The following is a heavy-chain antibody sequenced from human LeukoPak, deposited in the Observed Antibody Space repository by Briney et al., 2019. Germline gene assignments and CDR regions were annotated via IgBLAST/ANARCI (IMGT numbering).Heavy chain of an antibody. CDR3: AAQGAPYYDFWSGYQNWFDP. CDR1: GGSISSGGYY. J-gene: IGHJ5*02. V-gene: IGHV4-31*03. CDR2: IYYSGST. D-gene: IGHD3-3*01. Sequence: SQTLSLTCTVSGGSISSGGYYWSWIRQHPGKGLEWIGYIYYSGSTYYNPSLKSRVTISVDTSKNQFSLKLSSVTAADTAVYYCAAQGAPYYDFWSGYQNWFDPWGQGTLVTVSS.